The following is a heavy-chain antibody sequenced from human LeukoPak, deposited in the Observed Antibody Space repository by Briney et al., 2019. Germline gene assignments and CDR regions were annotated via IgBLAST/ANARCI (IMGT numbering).Heavy chain of an antibody. CDR2: ISYDESDK. Sequence: GGSLRLSCAASGFTFSNYVMHWVRQAPGKGLEWVAVISYDESDKYYADSVKGRFTISRDNSKNTLYLQMNGLRPEDTAVYYCAKGVVAATNAAYYGMDVWGQGTTVTVSS. V-gene: IGHV3-30*18. CDR1: GFTFSNYV. J-gene: IGHJ6*02. CDR3: AKGVVAATNAAYYGMDV. D-gene: IGHD2-15*01.